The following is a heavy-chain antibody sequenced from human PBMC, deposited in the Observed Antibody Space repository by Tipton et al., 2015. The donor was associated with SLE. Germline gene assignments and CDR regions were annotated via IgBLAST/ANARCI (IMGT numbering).Heavy chain of an antibody. V-gene: IGHV4-4*07. D-gene: IGHD3-10*01. J-gene: IGHJ6*03. Sequence: TLPLTCTVSGGSISSYYWSWIRQPAGKGLEWIGRIYSSGSTNDNPSLKSRVTMSVDTSKNQFSLKLSSVTAADTAVYYCARGLDYNYYYMDVWGKGTTVTVSS. CDR3: ARGLDYNYYYMDV. CDR1: GGSISSYY. CDR2: IYSSGST.